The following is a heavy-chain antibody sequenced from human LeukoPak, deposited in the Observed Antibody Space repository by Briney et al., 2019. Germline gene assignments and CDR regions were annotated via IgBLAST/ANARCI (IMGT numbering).Heavy chain of an antibody. CDR1: GFTFSSYS. CDR2: ISSSSSYI. Sequence: GGSLRLSCAASGFTFSSYSMNWVRQAPGKGLEWVSSISSSSSYIYYADSVKGRFTISRDNAKNSLYLQMNSLRAEDMALYYCAKDMGAGDTDAFDIWGQGTMVTVSS. D-gene: IGHD7-27*01. J-gene: IGHJ3*02. V-gene: IGHV3-21*04. CDR3: AKDMGAGDTDAFDI.